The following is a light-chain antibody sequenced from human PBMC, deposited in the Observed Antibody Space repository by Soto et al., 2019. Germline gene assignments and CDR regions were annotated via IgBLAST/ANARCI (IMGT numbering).Light chain of an antibody. J-gene: IGKJ2*01. CDR3: QQYYKLPYT. CDR2: GAS. Sequence: EIVMTQSPATLSVSPGERATLSRRASQSVSDNLAWYQQKRGQAPRLLIYGASARATDIPARFSGSGSGTEFTLTISSLQSEDFAVYYCQQYYKLPYTFGQGTRLEIK. V-gene: IGKV3-15*01. CDR1: QSVSDN.